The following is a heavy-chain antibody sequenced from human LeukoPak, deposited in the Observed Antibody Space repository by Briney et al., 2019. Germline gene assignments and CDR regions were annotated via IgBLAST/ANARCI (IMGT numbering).Heavy chain of an antibody. V-gene: IGHV4-59*01. J-gene: IGHJ3*02. D-gene: IGHD6-19*01. CDR2: IYYSGST. Sequence: SETLSLTCTVSGGSISSYYWSWIRQPPGKGLEWIGYIYYSGSTNYNPSLKSRVTISVDTSKNQFSLKLSSVTAADTAVYYCARDDTGSGWADAFDIWGQGTMVTVSS. CDR3: ARDDTGSGWADAFDI. CDR1: GGSISSYY.